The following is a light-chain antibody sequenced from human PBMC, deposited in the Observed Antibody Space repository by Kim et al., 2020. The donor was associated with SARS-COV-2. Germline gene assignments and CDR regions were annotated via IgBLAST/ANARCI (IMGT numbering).Light chain of an antibody. Sequence: ITISRTGTRSDVGRYNLVSWYQQHPGKAPKLMIYEVSKRPSGVSNRFSGSKSGNTASLTISGLQAEDEADYYCCSYAGSSTSVVFGGGTQLTVL. V-gene: IGLV2-23*02. CDR2: EVS. J-gene: IGLJ2*01. CDR3: CSYAGSSTSVV. CDR1: RSDVGRYNL.